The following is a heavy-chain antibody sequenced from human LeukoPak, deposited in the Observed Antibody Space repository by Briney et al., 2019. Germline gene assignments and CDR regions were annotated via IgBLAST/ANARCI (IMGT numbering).Heavy chain of an antibody. CDR1: GYTLTELS. CDR2: FDPEDGET. D-gene: IGHD6-13*01. J-gene: IGHJ4*02. V-gene: IGHV1-24*01. Sequence: ASVKVSCKVSGYTLTELSMHWVRQAPGKGLEWMGGFDPEDGETIYAQKFQGRVSMTEDTSTDTAYMELSNLRSEDTAVYYCAATPTIAAAGIIGIDYWGQGTLVTVSS. CDR3: AATPTIAAAGIIGIDY.